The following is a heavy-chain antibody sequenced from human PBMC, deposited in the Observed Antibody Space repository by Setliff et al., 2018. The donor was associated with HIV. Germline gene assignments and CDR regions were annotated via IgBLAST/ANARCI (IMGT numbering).Heavy chain of an antibody. CDR1: GYTFSSYG. Sequence: ASVKVSCKASGYTFSSYGISGVRQAPGQGLEWMGWISGFNGKINYAENFQGRVTLTTDSSASTAHMELWSLTSDDTAVYYCARDLGGEHDYADPAYMDLWGKGTTVTV. CDR2: ISGFNGKI. D-gene: IGHD4-17*01. V-gene: IGHV1-18*01. CDR3: ARDLGGEHDYADPAYMDL. J-gene: IGHJ6*03.